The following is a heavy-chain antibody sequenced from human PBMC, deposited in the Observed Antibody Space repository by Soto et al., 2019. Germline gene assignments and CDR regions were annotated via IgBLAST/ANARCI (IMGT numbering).Heavy chain of an antibody. D-gene: IGHD3-3*01. CDR2: IYYSGST. V-gene: IGHV4-39*01. CDR1: GGSISSSSYY. CDR3: ARLARSGQPPHFDY. J-gene: IGHJ4*02. Sequence: SETLSLTCTVSGGSISSSSYYWGWIRQPPGKGLEWIGSIYYSGSTYYNPSLKSRVTISVDTSKNQFSLKLSSVTAADTAVYYCARLARSGQPPHFDYWGQGTLVTVSS.